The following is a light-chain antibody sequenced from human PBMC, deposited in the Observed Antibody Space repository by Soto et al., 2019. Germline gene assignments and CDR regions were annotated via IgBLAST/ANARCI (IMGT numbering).Light chain of an antibody. CDR1: QGISSR. Sequence: DIQMTQSPSSVSASVGDRVTITCRASQGISSRSAWDQQKPGKAPKLLIYTASSLQSGVPSRFSGSGSGTDFTLTISSQQPEDFATYYCQQANSFPLTFGGGTKLEIK. CDR2: TAS. CDR3: QQANSFPLT. V-gene: IGKV1-12*01. J-gene: IGKJ4*01.